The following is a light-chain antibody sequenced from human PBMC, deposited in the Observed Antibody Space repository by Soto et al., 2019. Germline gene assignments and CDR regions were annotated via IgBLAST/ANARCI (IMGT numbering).Light chain of an antibody. CDR1: QSVTFS. V-gene: IGKV3-15*01. J-gene: IGKJ1*01. CDR2: SAS. Sequence: EIVMTQSPATLSVSPGERATLSCRASQSVTFSLAWYQQKPGQAPSLLIHSASTRATGFPDRFSGSGSGTDFTLTISNLQSEDFAVYYCQQYNNWPWTFGQGTKVEIK. CDR3: QQYNNWPWT.